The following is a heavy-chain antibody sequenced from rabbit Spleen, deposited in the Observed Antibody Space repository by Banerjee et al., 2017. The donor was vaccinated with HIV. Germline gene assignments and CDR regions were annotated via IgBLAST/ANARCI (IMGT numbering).Heavy chain of an antibody. CDR1: AFSFSSSEY. V-gene: IGHV1S40*01. CDR3: ARDAGTSFSTYGMDL. CDR2: IYGGDSAST. Sequence: QSLEESGGDLVKPGASLTLTCTASAFSFSSSEYMCWVRQAPGKGLEWIACIYGGDSASTAYASWPKGRFTISKTSSTTVTLQITSLTAADTATYFCARDAGTSFSTYGMDLWGQGT. J-gene: IGHJ6*01. D-gene: IGHD8-1*01.